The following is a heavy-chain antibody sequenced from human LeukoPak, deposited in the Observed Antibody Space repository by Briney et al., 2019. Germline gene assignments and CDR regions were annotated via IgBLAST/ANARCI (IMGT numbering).Heavy chain of an antibody. V-gene: IGHV1-69*01. CDR3: AREGGYDFWSGQGFNY. Sequence: SVKVSCKASGGTFSSYAISWVRQAPGQGLEWMGGIIPIFGTANYAQKFQGRVTITADESTSTAYMELSSLRSEDTAVYYCAREGGYDFWSGQGFNYWGQGTLVTVSS. D-gene: IGHD3-3*01. CDR2: IIPIFGTA. J-gene: IGHJ4*02. CDR1: GGTFSSYA.